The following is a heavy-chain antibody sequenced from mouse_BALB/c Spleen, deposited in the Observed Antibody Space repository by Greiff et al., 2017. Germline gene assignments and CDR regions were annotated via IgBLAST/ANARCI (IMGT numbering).Heavy chain of an antibody. CDR3: ARSAYDGYFEY. CDR2: ISSGSSTI. V-gene: IGHV5-17*02. CDR1: GFTFSSFG. D-gene: IGHD2-3*01. Sequence: EVMLVESGGGLVQPGGSRKLSCAASGFTFSSFGMHWVRQAPEKGLEWVAYISSGSSTIYYADTVKGRFTISRDNPKNTLFLQMTSLRSEDTAMYFCARSAYDGYFEYWGAGTTLTVSS. J-gene: IGHJ2*01.